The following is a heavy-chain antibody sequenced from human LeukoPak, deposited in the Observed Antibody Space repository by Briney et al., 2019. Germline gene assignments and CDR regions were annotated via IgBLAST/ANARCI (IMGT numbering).Heavy chain of an antibody. J-gene: IGHJ4*02. V-gene: IGHV5-51*01. CDR2: VYPGDSDT. CDR3: ARRIIRGVITSPFDY. Sequence: GEPLKISCKGSGYSFTSYWIGWVRQLPGKGLEWMGIVYPGDSDTTYSPSFQGQITISADKSISTAYLQWSSLNASDTAMYYCARRIIRGVITSPFDYWGQGALVTVSS. D-gene: IGHD3-10*01. CDR1: GYSFTSYW.